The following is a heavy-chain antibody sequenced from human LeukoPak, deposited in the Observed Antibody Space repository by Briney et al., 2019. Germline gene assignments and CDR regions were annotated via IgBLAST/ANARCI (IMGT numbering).Heavy chain of an antibody. J-gene: IGHJ6*02. CDR3: ASDPATTTDFGLDV. CDR2: IYTDGRT. V-gene: IGHV3-66*01. Sequence: GGSLRLSCAASGFTVGINFMTWVRQAPGKGLEWVSFIYTDGRTFYADSVKGRSTISRDDSQNAVYLPMHSLRAEHTAVYYCASDPATTTDFGLDVWGQGTTVTVSS. D-gene: IGHD4-17*01. CDR1: GFTVGINF.